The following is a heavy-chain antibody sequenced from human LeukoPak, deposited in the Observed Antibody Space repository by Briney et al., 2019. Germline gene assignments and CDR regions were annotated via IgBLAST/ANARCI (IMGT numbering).Heavy chain of an antibody. J-gene: IGHJ4*02. CDR2: INPSNGDT. D-gene: IGHD1-1*01. CDR3: ARESDVGKDFDC. V-gene: IGHV1-46*01. CDR1: GYTFTYHY. Sequence: ASVKVSCKASGYTFTYHYIHLVRQAPGQGLEWMGIINPSNGDTNYAQRFQGRVTMTRDTSTSTVCMELSSLDSEDTAVYYCARESDVGKDFDCWGQGTLVTVSS.